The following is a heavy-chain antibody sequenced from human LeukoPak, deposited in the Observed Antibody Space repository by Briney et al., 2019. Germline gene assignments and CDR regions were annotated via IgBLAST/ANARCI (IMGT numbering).Heavy chain of an antibody. CDR1: GSYFSSHW. J-gene: IGHJ3*02. CDR2: INQGGSDK. Sequence: TGGSLRLSCAASGSYFSSHWMTWVRQAPGKGLEWVASINQGGSDKYYLDSVKGRFTTSRDNAKNSLDLQMNSLRAEDTAVYYCARHQWYVFAIWGQGTVVTVSS. V-gene: IGHV3-7*01. D-gene: IGHD2-15*01. CDR3: ARHQWYVFAI.